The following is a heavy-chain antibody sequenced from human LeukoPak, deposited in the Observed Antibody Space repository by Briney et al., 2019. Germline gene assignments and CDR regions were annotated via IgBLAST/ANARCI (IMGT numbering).Heavy chain of an antibody. CDR2: ISSSGYYI. J-gene: IGHJ4*02. D-gene: IGHD3-22*01. V-gene: IGHV3-21*04. CDR3: ARFSSGYYYGPFDY. CDR1: GFTFSRYT. Sequence: PGGSLRLSCAASGFTFSRYTMNWVRQAPGKGLEWVSSISSSGYYIYQADSVKGQFTISRDNSKNTLYLQMNSLRAEDTAVYYCARFSSGYYYGPFDYWGQGTLVTVSS.